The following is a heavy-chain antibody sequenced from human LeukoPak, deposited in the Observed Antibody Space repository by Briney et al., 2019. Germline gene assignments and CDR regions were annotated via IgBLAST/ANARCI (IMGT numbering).Heavy chain of an antibody. J-gene: IGHJ4*02. CDR3: ATHSGSFFSPFDY. CDR1: SYTLNN. CDR2: ITSYNDNT. Sequence: ASVKVSCKASSYTLNNLSWVRQAPGQGPEWMGWITSYNDNTQYAQKFQGRVIMTTDTSTNTAYVELRSLRSDDTAFYYCATHSGSFFSPFDYWGQGTLVTVSS. D-gene: IGHD3-10*01. V-gene: IGHV1-18*01.